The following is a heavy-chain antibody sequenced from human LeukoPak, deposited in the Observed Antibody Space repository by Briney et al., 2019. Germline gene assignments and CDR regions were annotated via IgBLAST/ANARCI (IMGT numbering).Heavy chain of an antibody. V-gene: IGHV5-51*01. J-gene: IGHJ5*02. Sequence: GESLKISCKGSGYSFTNYWIGWVRQMPGKGLEWMGIIYPGDSDTRYSPSFQDQVTISADKSISTAYLQWSSLKASDTAMYYCARQRFNMRAYAGNWFDPWGQGTLVTVSS. CDR3: ARQRFNMRAYAGNWFDP. D-gene: IGHD3-16*01. CDR1: GYSFTNYW. CDR2: IYPGDSDT.